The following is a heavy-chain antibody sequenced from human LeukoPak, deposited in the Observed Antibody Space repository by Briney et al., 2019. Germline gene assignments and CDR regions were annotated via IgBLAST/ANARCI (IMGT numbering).Heavy chain of an antibody. Sequence: ASVKVSCKASGYTFTSYGISWVRQAPGQGLEWMGWISAYNGNTNYAQKLQGRVTMTTDTSTSTAYMEPRSLRSDDTAVYYCARDLAIYCSGGSCYPQGVAFDIWGQGTMVTVSS. V-gene: IGHV1-18*01. J-gene: IGHJ3*02. CDR2: ISAYNGNT. D-gene: IGHD2-15*01. CDR1: GYTFTSYG. CDR3: ARDLAIYCSGGSCYPQGVAFDI.